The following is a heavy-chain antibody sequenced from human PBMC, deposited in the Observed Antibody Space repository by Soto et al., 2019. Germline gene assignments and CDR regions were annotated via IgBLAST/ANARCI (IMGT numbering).Heavy chain of an antibody. CDR1: GGSISSGGYY. CDR2: IYYSGST. CDR3: AAEIGSAGHY. Sequence: SETLSLTRTVSGGSISSGGYYWSWIRQHPGKGLEWIGYIYYSGSTYYNPSLKSRVTISVDTSQNQFSLKLSSVTAADTAVYYCAAEIGSAGHYWGQGILVTVSS. D-gene: IGHD6-13*01. J-gene: IGHJ4*02. V-gene: IGHV4-31*03.